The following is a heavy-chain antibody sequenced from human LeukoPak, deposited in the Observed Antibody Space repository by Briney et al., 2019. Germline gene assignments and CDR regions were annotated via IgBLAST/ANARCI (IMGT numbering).Heavy chain of an antibody. J-gene: IGHJ4*02. CDR2: IYHSGST. CDR1: GGSISSSNW. V-gene: IGHV4-4*02. Sequence: SETLSLTCAVSGGSISSSNWWSWVRQPPGKGLEWIGEIYHSGSTNYNPSLKGRVTISVDKSKNQFSLKLSSVTAADTAVYYCARGYGGYFDYWGQGTLVTVSS. D-gene: IGHD4-23*01. CDR3: ARGYGGYFDY.